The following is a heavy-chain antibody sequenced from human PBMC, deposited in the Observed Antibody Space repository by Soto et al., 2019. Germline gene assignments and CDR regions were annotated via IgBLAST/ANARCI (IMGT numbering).Heavy chain of an antibody. CDR3: ARNTKIGYCISTSCYYYYGMDV. D-gene: IGHD2-2*01. V-gene: IGHV1-69*12. Sequence: QVQLVQSGAEVKKPGSSVKVSCKASGGTFSSYAISWVRQAPGQGLEWMGGIIPIFGTANYAQKFQGRVTITADESTSTAYMELSSLRSEDTAVYSCARNTKIGYCISTSCYYYYGMDVWGQGTTVTVSS. J-gene: IGHJ6*02. CDR1: GGTFSSYA. CDR2: IIPIFGTA.